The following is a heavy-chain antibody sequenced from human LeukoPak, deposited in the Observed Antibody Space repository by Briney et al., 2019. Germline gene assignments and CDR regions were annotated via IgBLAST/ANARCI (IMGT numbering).Heavy chain of an antibody. V-gene: IGHV4-39*01. J-gene: IGHJ4*02. D-gene: IGHD3/OR15-3a*01. CDR2: IYYTGNT. CDR3: ARQTGSGLFILP. CDR1: GVSISSSNSY. Sequence: SETLSLTCTVSGVSISSSNSYWGWIRQPPGKGLEWIGSIYYTGNTYYSASLKSQVSISIDTSKNQFSLKLTSVTAADTSVYYCARQTGSGLFILPGGQGTLVTVSS.